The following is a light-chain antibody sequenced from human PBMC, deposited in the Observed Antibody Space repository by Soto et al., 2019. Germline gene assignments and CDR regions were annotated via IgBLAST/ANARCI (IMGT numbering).Light chain of an antibody. CDR2: AAS. V-gene: IGKV3-15*01. CDR3: QQYDDWPHMYT. CDR1: QSVSSN. J-gene: IGKJ2*01. Sequence: LVVTQSLATLSVSPGERASLSCWASQSVSSNLAWYQQKPGRAARLLIYAASTRATGVPARFSGSGSGTEFTLTISSLQSEACAFDYCQQYDDWPHMYTVGQGTKVDIK.